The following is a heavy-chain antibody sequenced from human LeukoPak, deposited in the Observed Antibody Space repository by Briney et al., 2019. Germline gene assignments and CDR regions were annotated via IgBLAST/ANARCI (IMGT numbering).Heavy chain of an antibody. D-gene: IGHD1-26*01. CDR3: ARGGSPPEALGDTFDV. CDR1: GFTFRSYW. J-gene: IGHJ3*01. V-gene: IGHV3-74*01. CDR2: INSDGRST. Sequence: GGSLRLSCAASGFTFRSYWMNWVRQAPGKGLVWVSRINSDGRSTSYADSVKGRFTISRDNAKNTLYLQMNSLRAEDTAVYYCARGGSPPEALGDTFDVWGHGTLVTVSS.